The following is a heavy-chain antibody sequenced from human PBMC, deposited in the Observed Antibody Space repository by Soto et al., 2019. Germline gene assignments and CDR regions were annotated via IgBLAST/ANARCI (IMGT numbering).Heavy chain of an antibody. CDR1: GGTFSSYT. Sequence: GASVKVSCKASGGTFSSYTISWVRQAPGQGLEWVGWMNPNSGNTGYAQNFQGRVTMTRNTSINTAYMELSSLRSEDTAVYYCARASGAGPYYYYMDVWGKGTTVTVS. V-gene: IGHV1-8*02. CDR3: ARASGAGPYYYYMDV. CDR2: MNPNSGNT. D-gene: IGHD1-26*01. J-gene: IGHJ6*03.